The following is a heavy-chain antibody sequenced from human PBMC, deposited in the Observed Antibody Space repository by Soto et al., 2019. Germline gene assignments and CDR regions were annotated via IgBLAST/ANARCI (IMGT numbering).Heavy chain of an antibody. CDR3: TTEPGHY. CDR1: GFTFSGSA. J-gene: IGHJ4*02. V-gene: IGHV3-73*01. CDR2: IRTKVNSYAT. Sequence: EVQLVESGGGLVQPGGSLKLSCAASGFTFSGSAMHWVRQASGKGLEWVGRIRTKVNSYATTYGASGKGRFTISRDDSKDTEYLQMNSLKTEDTAVYYCTTEPGHYWGQGTLVTVSS. D-gene: IGHD3-10*01.